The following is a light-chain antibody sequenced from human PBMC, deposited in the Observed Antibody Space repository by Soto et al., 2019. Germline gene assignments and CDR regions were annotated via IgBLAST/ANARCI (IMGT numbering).Light chain of an antibody. CDR1: RGIGNA. J-gene: IGKJ1*01. V-gene: IGKV1-27*01. CDR2: SAS. Sequence: DIQMTQSPSTLSASVGDRVTITCRPSRGIGNALAWYQQKPGTVPKLLIHSASTLQSGVPSRFSGSGSGPDFTLTIASLQPEDSATYYCQQSYNLPWTFGPGPRWIS. CDR3: QQSYNLPWT.